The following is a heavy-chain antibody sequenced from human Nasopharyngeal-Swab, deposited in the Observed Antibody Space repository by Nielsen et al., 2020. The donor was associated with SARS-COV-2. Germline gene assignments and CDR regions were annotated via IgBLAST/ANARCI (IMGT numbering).Heavy chain of an antibody. CDR2: ISRSGGTK. CDR1: GFTFSSYE. J-gene: IGHJ6*03. D-gene: IGHD1-1*01. V-gene: IGHV3-48*03. Sequence: GESLKISCAASGFTFSSYEMNWVRQAPGKGLEWVSYISRSGGTKYYADSVKGRFTISRDNSKNTLYLQMNSLRAEDTAVYYCAHNRIGYYYYMDVWGKGTTVTVSS. CDR3: AHNRIGYYYYMDV.